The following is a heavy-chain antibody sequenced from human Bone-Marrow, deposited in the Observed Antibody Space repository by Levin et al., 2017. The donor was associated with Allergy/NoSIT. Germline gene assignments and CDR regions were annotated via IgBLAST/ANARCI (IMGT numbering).Heavy chain of an antibody. CDR3: ARGYCSGGICPGQVAYYRYNMDV. CDR2: IIPVFGIA. J-gene: IGHJ6*03. V-gene: IGHV1-69*17. Sequence: PGGSLRLSCKASGGTFNNYAVTWVRQAPGQGLEWVGGIIPVFGIANYAQKFQGRFTFTADRSTGTAYMEVTSLTSEDTAVYYCARGYCSGGICPGQVAYYRYNMDVWGEGTTVIVS. D-gene: IGHD2-8*02. CDR1: GGTFNNYA.